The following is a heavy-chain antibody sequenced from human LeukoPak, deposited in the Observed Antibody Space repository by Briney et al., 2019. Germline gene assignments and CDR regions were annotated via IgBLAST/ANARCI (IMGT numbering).Heavy chain of an antibody. J-gene: IGHJ6*03. V-gene: IGHV4-39*02. CDR3: GSCVSYYHSSGYYYPYYYYYYMDV. CDR2: IYYSGST. D-gene: IGHD3-22*01. CDR1: GGSISSSSYY. Sequence: PSETLSLTCTVSGGSISSSSYYWGWIRQPPGKGLEWVGSIYYSGSTYYNTSLKSRVTLSVDTSQNHFTLKLSSVTATDTAVYYSGSCVSYYHSSGYYYPYYYYYYMDVWGKGPTVTASS.